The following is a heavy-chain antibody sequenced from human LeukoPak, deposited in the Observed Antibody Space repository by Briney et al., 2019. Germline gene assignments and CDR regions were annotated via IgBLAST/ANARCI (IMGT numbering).Heavy chain of an antibody. Sequence: SVKVSCKASGGTFSSYAISWVRQAPGQGLEWMGGIIPIFGTANYAQKFQGRVTITADESTSTAYMELSSLRSGDTAVYYCARGGYSGYDFDYWGQGTLVTVSS. V-gene: IGHV1-69*13. CDR2: IIPIFGTA. CDR1: GGTFSSYA. CDR3: ARGGYSGYDFDY. J-gene: IGHJ4*02. D-gene: IGHD5-12*01.